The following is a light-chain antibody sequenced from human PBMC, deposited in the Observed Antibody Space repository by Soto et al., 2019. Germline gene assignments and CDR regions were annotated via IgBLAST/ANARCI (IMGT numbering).Light chain of an antibody. Sequence: QSALTQPASVSGSPGQSITISCTGTSSDIGNYDFVSWYQQVPGTAPKAMIYEVNKRPSGVPDRFSGSKSGNTASLTVSGLQAEDEADYYCSSYAGSSNVFGTGTKVTVL. J-gene: IGLJ1*01. CDR3: SSYAGSSNV. CDR1: SSDIGNYDF. CDR2: EVN. V-gene: IGLV2-8*01.